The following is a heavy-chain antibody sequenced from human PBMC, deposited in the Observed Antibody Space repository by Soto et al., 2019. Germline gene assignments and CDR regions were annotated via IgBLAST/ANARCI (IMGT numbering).Heavy chain of an antibody. Sequence: GSLRLSCEASGFIFSDFGMHWVRQTPGKGLEWVAIMWYDGNKEYYADSVKGRFTISRDNSKNTLYLQMYSLRAEDTAVYYCARYAGLYSSSWYNAFDVWGRGTMVTVSS. CDR2: MWYDGNKE. CDR3: ARYAGLYSSSWYNAFDV. CDR1: GFIFSDFG. D-gene: IGHD6-13*01. J-gene: IGHJ3*01. V-gene: IGHV3-33*01.